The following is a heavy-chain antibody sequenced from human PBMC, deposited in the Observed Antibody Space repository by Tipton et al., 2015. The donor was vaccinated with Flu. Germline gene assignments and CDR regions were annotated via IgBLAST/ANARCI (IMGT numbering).Heavy chain of an antibody. V-gene: IGHV3-7*01. D-gene: IGHD6-13*01. Sequence: LSLTCAASGFTFSSYWMSWVRQAPGKGLEWVANIKQDGSEKYYVDSVKGRCTISRDNAKNSLYLQMNSLRAEDTAVYYCARLGYSSSWGTFYYYYGMDVWGQGTTVTVSS. J-gene: IGHJ6*02. CDR2: IKQDGSEK. CDR3: ARLGYSSSWGTFYYYYGMDV. CDR1: GFTFSSYW.